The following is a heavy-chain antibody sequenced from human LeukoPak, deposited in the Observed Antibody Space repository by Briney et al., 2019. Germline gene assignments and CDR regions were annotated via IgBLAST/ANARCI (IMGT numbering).Heavy chain of an antibody. D-gene: IGHD5-24*01. J-gene: IGHJ4*02. CDR3: AREGMATTVDY. CDR1: GFTFSSYE. CDR2: ISSSGSTI. Sequence: GGSLRLSCAASGFTFSSYEMNWVRQAPGKGLEWVSYISSSGSTIYYADSVKDRFTISRDNAKNSLYLQMNSLRAEDTAVYYCAREGMATTVDYWGQGTLVTVSS. V-gene: IGHV3-48*03.